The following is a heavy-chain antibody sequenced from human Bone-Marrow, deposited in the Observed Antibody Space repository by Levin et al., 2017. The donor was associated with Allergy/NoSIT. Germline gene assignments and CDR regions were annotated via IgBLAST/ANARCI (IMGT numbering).Heavy chain of an antibody. J-gene: IGHJ4*02. CDR1: GFTFSRYA. V-gene: IGHV3-64D*06. CDR2: ISSNGHNT. Sequence: SCSASGFTFSRYAMYWVRQAPGKGLEHVSGISSNGHNTYYADSLKGRLTISRDNSKNTLYLQMSSLRVEDTAVYYCVKEKDYDYIWGSYHYPFDYWGQGSLVTVSS. D-gene: IGHD3-16*02. CDR3: VKEKDYDYIWGSYHYPFDY.